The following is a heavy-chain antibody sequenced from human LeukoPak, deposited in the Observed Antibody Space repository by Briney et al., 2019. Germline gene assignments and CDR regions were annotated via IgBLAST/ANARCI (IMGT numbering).Heavy chain of an antibody. CDR1: GFTFSNYW. J-gene: IGHJ4*02. D-gene: IGHD3-22*01. CDR3: ARDPYHYDSSGYFDY. CDR2: INSDGTNT. Sequence: GGSLRLSCAASGFTFSNYWMHWVRRAPGKGLVWVSRINSDGTNTGYADSVKGRFTISRDNAKHTLYLQMNSLRAEDTAVYYCARDPYHYDSSGYFDYWGLGTLVTVSS. V-gene: IGHV3-74*01.